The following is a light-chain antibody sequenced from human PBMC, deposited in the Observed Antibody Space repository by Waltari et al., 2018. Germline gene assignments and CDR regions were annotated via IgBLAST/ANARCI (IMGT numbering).Light chain of an antibody. CDR2: DVS. Sequence: QSALTQPASVSGSPGQSITISVTGTSSDVGASNYVSWYQQHPVKVPKLLIFDVSNRPSGVSNRFSGSKSGNTASLTISGLQAEDESDYYCCSFTSRSTWVFGGGTKLTVL. CDR3: CSFTSRSTWV. CDR1: SSDVGASNY. V-gene: IGLV2-14*01. J-gene: IGLJ3*02.